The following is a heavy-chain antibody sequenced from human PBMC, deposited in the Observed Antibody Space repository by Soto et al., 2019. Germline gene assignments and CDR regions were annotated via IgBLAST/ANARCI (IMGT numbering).Heavy chain of an antibody. CDR1: GYTFTSCG. CDR3: ARDGLPGWRSSYA. Sequence: GASVKVSLKDSGYTFTSCGISWVRQAPGQGLEWRGWISACNGNTNQVQNLQGRVTRSTYTSTCRAYWELRSQRYDDRAVYECARDGLPGWRSSYAWG. V-gene: IGHV1-18*01. D-gene: IGHD3-16*01. J-gene: IGHJ5*01. CDR2: ISACNGNT.